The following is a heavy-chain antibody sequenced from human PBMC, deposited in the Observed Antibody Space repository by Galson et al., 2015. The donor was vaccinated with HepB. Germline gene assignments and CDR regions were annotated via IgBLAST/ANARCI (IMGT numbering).Heavy chain of an antibody. V-gene: IGHV3-23*01. D-gene: IGHD3-10*01. J-gene: IGHJ3*02. CDR1: AFTFSSYA. CDR2: ISGSGSET. CDR3: SLRVRGVVIGAFDI. Sequence: SLRLSCAASAFTFSSYAVSWVRQAPGKGLEWISTISGSGSETYSSASVTGRFTISRDNSKSTLFLQMNSLRVEDTAMYYCSLRVRGVVIGAFDIWGQGTMVTVSS.